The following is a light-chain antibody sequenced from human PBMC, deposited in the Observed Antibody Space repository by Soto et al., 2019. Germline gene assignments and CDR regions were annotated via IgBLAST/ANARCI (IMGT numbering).Light chain of an antibody. CDR1: SSDVGGYNY. J-gene: IGLJ2*01. V-gene: IGLV2-14*03. CDR3: SAYTSGTIV. Sequence: QSALTQPASVSGSPGQSITISCSATSSDVGGYNYVSWYQHHPGKAPKLIIYDVDNRPSGVSNRFSGSKSGNTASLTISGLQAEDEADYYCSAYTSGTIVFGGGTKRTVL. CDR2: DVD.